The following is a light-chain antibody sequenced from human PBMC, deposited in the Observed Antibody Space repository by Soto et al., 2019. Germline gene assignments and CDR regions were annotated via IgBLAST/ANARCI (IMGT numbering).Light chain of an antibody. CDR3: QQYNRSPLT. Sequence: DIQMTQSPSTLYASVGYRVTITCRASQSIGASLAWFQQKPGKAPNLLIYKASSLESGVPSRFSGSGSGTEFTLTISTLQPDDFATYYCQQYNRSPLTFGGGTKVEIK. J-gene: IGKJ4*01. CDR1: QSIGAS. V-gene: IGKV1-5*03. CDR2: KAS.